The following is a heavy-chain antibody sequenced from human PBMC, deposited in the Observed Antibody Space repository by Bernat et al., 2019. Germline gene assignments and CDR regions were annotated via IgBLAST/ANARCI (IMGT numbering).Heavy chain of an antibody. CDR1: GFTFSSYG. D-gene: IGHD4-17*01. Sequence: QVQLVESGGGVVQPGRSLSLSCAASGFTFSSYGMHWVRQAPGKGREWVAVVSFDGNHKYYAESVRGRFIISRDNSKNTLYRQMNSLRPEDTALYYCAKVSGDYARGGFDYWGQGTLVTVYS. V-gene: IGHV3-30*18. CDR2: VSFDGNHK. CDR3: AKVSGDYARGGFDY. J-gene: IGHJ4*02.